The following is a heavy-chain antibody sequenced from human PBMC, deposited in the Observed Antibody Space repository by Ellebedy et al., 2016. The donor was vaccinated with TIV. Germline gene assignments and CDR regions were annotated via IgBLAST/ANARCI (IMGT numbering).Heavy chain of an antibody. D-gene: IGHD3-10*01. CDR2: ISHSGNI. CDR3: ARIRGNAFDI. J-gene: IGHJ3*02. V-gene: IGHV4-4*09. CDR1: GDSISSYY. Sequence: MPSETLSLTCTVSGDSISSYYWSWIRQPPGKGLEWIAYISHSGNIYDDSPLKSRLSVAIDTSKNHFSLDLRSVTAADTAVYFCARIRGNAFDIWGQGTPVTVSS.